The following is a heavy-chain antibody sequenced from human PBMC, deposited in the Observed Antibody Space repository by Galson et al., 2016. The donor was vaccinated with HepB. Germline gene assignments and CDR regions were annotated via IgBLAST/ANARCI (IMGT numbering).Heavy chain of an antibody. D-gene: IGHD2/OR15-2a*01. J-gene: IGHJ4*02. V-gene: IGHV3-7*03. Sequence: SLRLSCAASGFTFSSYWMGWVRQTPGKGLEWVARIKPDGGEKYYVDSVKGRFTISRDNAKGSLYLQMNSLRVEDTAVYFCARGGRTTFDLWGQGTRVTVSS. CDR3: ARGGRTTFDL. CDR2: IKPDGGEK. CDR1: GFTFSSYW.